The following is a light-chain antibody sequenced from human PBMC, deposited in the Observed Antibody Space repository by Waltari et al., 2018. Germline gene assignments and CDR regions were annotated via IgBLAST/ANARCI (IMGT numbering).Light chain of an antibody. CDR3: QSYDSSLSCVV. CDR1: SSNIGTIYD. Sequence: QSVLTQPPSVSGAPGQRVTISCTGSSSNIGTIYDVHWYQQLPGTAPKLLISSNNNQPSGVPDRFSGSKSGTSASLASTGRQAEDEADYYCQSYDSSLSCVVFGGGTKLTVL. J-gene: IGLJ2*01. CDR2: SNN. V-gene: IGLV1-40*01.